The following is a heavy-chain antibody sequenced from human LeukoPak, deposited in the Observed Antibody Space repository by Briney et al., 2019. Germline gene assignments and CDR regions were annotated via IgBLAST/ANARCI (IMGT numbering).Heavy chain of an antibody. V-gene: IGHV4-39*01. Sequence: SETLSLTCTVSGGSISSSSYYWGWIRQPPGKGLEWIGSIYYSGSTYYNPPLKSRVTISVDTSKDQFSLKLSSVTAADTAVYYCARLRIAAAGTSVRFDYWGQGTLVTVSS. J-gene: IGHJ4*02. CDR3: ARLRIAAAGTSVRFDY. D-gene: IGHD6-13*01. CDR2: IYYSGST. CDR1: GGSISSSSYY.